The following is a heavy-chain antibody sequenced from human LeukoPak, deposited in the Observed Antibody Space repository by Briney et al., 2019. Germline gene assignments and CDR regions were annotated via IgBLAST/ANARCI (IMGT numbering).Heavy chain of an antibody. CDR3: ARASGDIVETATMGSY. Sequence: PGGSLTLSCAASGFTFSSYSMNWVGQAPGKGLEWVAYLSSSSSSISYADSVKGRFTIPRDNAKNSLYLQMNGLRAEDTAVYYCARASGDIVETATMGSYWGQGTLVTVSS. V-gene: IGHV3-21*01. CDR1: GFTFSSYS. D-gene: IGHD5-18*01. J-gene: IGHJ4*02. CDR2: LSSSSSSI.